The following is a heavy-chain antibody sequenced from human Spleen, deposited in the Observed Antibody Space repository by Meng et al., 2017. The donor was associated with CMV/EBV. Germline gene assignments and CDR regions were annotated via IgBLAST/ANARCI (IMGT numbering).Heavy chain of an antibody. Sequence: GESLKISCAASGFTFCDYYMNWVRQAPGKGLEWVSSISSRSAIYYADSVKGRFTISRDNAKNSLYLQMNSLRAEDTAVYYCASDLKTYYHDSSGSSFDYWGQGTLVTVSS. CDR3: ASDLKTYYHDSSGSSFDY. CDR2: ISSRSAI. V-gene: IGHV3-69-1*01. CDR1: GFTFCDYY. J-gene: IGHJ4*02. D-gene: IGHD3-22*01.